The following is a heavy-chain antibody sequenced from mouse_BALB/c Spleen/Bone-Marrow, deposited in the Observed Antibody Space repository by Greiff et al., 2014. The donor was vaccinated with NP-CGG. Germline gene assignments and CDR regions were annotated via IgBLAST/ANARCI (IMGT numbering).Heavy chain of an antibody. CDR1: GFNIKDTY. CDR2: IDPANGNT. Sequence: VQLQQSGAELVKPGASVKLSCTASGFNIKDTYMRWVKQRPEQGLEWIGRIDPANGNTKYDPKFQGKATITADTSSNTAYLQLSRRASEDIYVYYSAGWVYCASAYWGQGTSVTVSS. CDR3: AGWVYCASAY. V-gene: IGHV14-3*02. J-gene: IGHJ4*01.